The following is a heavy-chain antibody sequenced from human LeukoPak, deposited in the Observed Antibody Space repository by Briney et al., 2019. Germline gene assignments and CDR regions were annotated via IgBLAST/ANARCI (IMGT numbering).Heavy chain of an antibody. J-gene: IGHJ4*02. Sequence: GGSLRLSCAASGFTVTSTYITWVRQAPGKGLEWVSIIHISGSTYYADSVRGRFTISRDNSKNTVYLQMNNLRADDTAVYYCARAVEYLPLDYWGQGTLVAVSS. CDR1: GFTVTSTY. CDR3: ARAVEYLPLDY. V-gene: IGHV3-66*01. CDR2: IHISGST. D-gene: IGHD2/OR15-2a*01.